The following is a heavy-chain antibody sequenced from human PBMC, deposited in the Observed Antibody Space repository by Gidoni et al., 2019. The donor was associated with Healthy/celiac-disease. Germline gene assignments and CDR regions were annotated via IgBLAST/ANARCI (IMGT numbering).Heavy chain of an antibody. D-gene: IGHD3-3*01. Sequence: EVQLVESGGGLVQPGGSLRLSCAASGFTFSSYSMNWVRQAPGKGLEWVSYISSSSSTIYYADSVKGRFTISRDNAKNSLYLQMNSLRAEDTAVYYCARERVTFWSRPLGFFDYWGQGTLVTVSS. CDR3: ARERVTFWSRPLGFFDY. CDR1: GFTFSSYS. J-gene: IGHJ4*02. CDR2: ISSSSSTI. V-gene: IGHV3-48*01.